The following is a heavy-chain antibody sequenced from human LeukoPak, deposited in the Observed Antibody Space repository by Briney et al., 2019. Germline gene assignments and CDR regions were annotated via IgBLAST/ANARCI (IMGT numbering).Heavy chain of an antibody. CDR2: IYGGGST. D-gene: IGHD4-23*01. CDR1: GFTVSSNY. CDR3: ASLYYGGNNFDY. V-gene: IGHV3-66*01. J-gene: IGHJ4*02. Sequence: GGSLRLSCAASGFTVSSNYMSWVRQAPGKGLEWVSVIYGGGSTHYADSVKGRFTISRDNSKNTLYLQMNSLRAEDTAVYYCASLYYGGNNFDYWGQGTLVTVSS.